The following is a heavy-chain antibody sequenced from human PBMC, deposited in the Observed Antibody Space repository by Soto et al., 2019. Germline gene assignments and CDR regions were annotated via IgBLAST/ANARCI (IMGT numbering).Heavy chain of an antibody. J-gene: IGHJ4*02. CDR3: ARDARYCSSTSCFFDY. Sequence: QVQLVQSGAEVKKPGSSVKVSCKASGGTFSSYAISWVRQAPGQGLEWMGGIIPIFGTANYAQKFQGRVTVTADESTSTAYMELSSLRYEDTAVYYCARDARYCSSTSCFFDYWGQGTLVTVSS. CDR1: GGTFSSYA. V-gene: IGHV1-69*01. CDR2: IIPIFGTA. D-gene: IGHD2-2*01.